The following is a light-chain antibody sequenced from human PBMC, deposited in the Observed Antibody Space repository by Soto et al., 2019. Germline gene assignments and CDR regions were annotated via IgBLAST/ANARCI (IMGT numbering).Light chain of an antibody. V-gene: IGLV1-44*01. CDR3: QSYDSSLTTFV. J-gene: IGLJ1*01. Sequence: QSVLTQPPSVSGTPGQRVTISCSGSSSNIGSNTVNWYQQFPGTAPRLLIYSSYQRPSGVPDRFSGSQSGTSASLAISGLQSDDEADYYCQSYDSSLTTFVFGTGTKLTVL. CDR1: SSNIGSNT. CDR2: SSY.